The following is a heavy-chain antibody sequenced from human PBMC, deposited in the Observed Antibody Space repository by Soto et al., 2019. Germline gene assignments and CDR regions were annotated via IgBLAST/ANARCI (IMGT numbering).Heavy chain of an antibody. CDR3: AKHLIGGRLQSPFDL. V-gene: IGHV3-7*03. Sequence: GSLLLSCSACGSTFSSYWMSWVRQAPGKGLEWVANIKQDGSEKYYVDSVKGRFTISRDNAKNSLYLQMNSLRAEDTAVYYCAKHLIGGRLQSPFDLWGQGTQVTVSS. J-gene: IGHJ4*02. CDR1: GSTFSSYW. CDR2: IKQDGSEK. D-gene: IGHD3-22*01.